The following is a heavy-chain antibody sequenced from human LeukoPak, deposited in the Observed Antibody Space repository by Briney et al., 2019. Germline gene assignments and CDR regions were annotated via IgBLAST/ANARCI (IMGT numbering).Heavy chain of an antibody. D-gene: IGHD5-18*01. J-gene: IGHJ4*02. CDR3: ATLWLLPGS. V-gene: IGHV3-48*03. CDR1: GFTFSTYE. CDR2: ISSSSSAI. Sequence: GGSLRLSCAASGFTFSTYEMNWVRQAPGKGLEWISYISSSSSAIYYADSVKGRFTISRDNAKNSLYLQMNSLRAEDTAVYYCATLWLLPGSRGQGTLVTVSS.